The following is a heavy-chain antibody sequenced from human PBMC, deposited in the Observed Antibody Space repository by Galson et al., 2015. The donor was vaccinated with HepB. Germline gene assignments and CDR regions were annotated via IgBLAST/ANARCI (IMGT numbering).Heavy chain of an antibody. J-gene: IGHJ4*02. CDR3: ARAAGDSSTYANDY. CDR2: IYYTGNT. Sequence: SETLSLTCTVSGASISSSLYSWVWVRQPPERGLEWIGRIYYTGNTYYKSSLKSRVTVSADMSKNQFSLKVNSVTAADTAVYYCARAAGDSSTYANDYWGQGALVTVSS. D-gene: IGHD5-18*01. V-gene: IGHV4-39*07. CDR1: GASISSSLYS.